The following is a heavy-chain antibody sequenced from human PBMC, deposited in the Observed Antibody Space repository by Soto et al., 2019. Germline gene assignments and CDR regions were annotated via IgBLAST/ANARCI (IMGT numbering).Heavy chain of an antibody. CDR2: FIWNSGRI. J-gene: IGHJ4*02. D-gene: IGHD3-9*01. Sequence: SLRLSCAASGXTLDDYSMHWVRQAPGRGLEWVSCFIWNSGRIGYADAVKGRFTISRYSAKNSLYLQMNSLRVQDTALYYCAKVDYDILTGYSDYWGQGTLGTVSS. CDR3: AKVDYDILTGYSDY. CDR1: GXTLDDYS. V-gene: IGHV3-9*01.